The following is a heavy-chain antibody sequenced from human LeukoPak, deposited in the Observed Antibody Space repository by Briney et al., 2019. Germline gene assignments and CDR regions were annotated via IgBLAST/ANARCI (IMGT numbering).Heavy chain of an antibody. CDR1: GGSISSYY. Sequence: KPSETLSLTCTVSGGSISSYYWSWIRQPPGKGLEWIGYIYYSGSTNYNPSLKSRVTISVDTSKNQFSLKLSSVTAADTAVYYCAGVGGSYWGGVDYWGQGTLVTVSS. CDR3: AGVGGSYWGGVDY. D-gene: IGHD1-26*01. CDR2: IYYSGST. J-gene: IGHJ4*02. V-gene: IGHV4-59*01.